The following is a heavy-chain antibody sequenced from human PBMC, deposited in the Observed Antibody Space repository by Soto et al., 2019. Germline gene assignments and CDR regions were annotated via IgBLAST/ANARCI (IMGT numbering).Heavy chain of an antibody. Sequence: GGSLRLSCAASGFTFSSYSMNWVRQAPGKGLEWVSYISSSSSTIYYADSVKGRFTISRDNAKNSLYLQMNSLRAEDTAVYYCAALYSGYERGYYYYYMDVWGKGTTVTVSS. CDR2: ISSSSSTI. D-gene: IGHD5-12*01. V-gene: IGHV3-48*01. CDR3: AALYSGYERGYYYYYMDV. J-gene: IGHJ6*03. CDR1: GFTFSSYS.